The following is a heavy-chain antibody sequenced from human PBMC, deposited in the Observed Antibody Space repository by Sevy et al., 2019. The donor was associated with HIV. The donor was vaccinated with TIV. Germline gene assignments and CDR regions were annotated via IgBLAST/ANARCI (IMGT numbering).Heavy chain of an antibody. J-gene: IGHJ1*01. CDR1: GGSFSGYY. D-gene: IGHD3-3*01. V-gene: IGHV4-34*01. CDR2: INHSGST. CDR3: ASARADYDFWSGYHSNAEYSQH. Sequence: SETLSLTCAVYGGSFSGYYWSWIRQPPGKGLEWIGEINHSGSTNYNPSLKSRVTISVDTSKNQFSLKLSSVTAADTAVYYCASARADYDFWSGYHSNAEYSQHWGQGTLVTVSS.